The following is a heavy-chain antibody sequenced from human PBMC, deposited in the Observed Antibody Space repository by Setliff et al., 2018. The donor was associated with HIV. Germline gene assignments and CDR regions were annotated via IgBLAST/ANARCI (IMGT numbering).Heavy chain of an antibody. D-gene: IGHD6-6*01. CDR3: ARVSSSSSFDY. V-gene: IGHV1-18*01. J-gene: IGHJ4*02. CDR1: GYTFTSYS. Sequence: ASVKVSCKASGYTFTSYSISWVRQAPGQGLEWMGWINTYSGNTNYAQKLQGRVTMTTDTSTSTAYMELRSLRSDDTAVYYCARVSSSSSFDYWGQGTLVTVSS. CDR2: INTYSGNT.